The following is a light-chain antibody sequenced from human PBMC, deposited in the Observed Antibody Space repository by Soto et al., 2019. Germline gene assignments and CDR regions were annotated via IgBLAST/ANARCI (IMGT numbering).Light chain of an antibody. J-gene: IGKJ5*01. CDR3: QQANSFPIT. CDR2: AAS. V-gene: IGKV1D-12*01. Sequence: DIQMTQSPSSVSASVGDRITITCRTSKGISSWLAWYQQKPGKASKLLIYAASSLQSGVPSRFSGSGSGTDFTLTISSLQPEDFATYYCQQANSFPITFGQGTRLEIK. CDR1: KGISSW.